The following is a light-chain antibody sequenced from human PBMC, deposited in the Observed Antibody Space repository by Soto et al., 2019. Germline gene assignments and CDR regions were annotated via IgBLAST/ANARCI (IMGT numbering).Light chain of an antibody. V-gene: IGLV1-40*01. CDR3: QSYDSSLSGVV. J-gene: IGLJ3*02. CDR1: SSNIGAGYD. CDR2: GNT. Sequence: QSVVTQPPSVSGAPGQRVTISCTGNSSNIGAGYDVHWYQQVPGTAPKLLIYGNTDRPSGVPDRFSGSRSGTSASLAITGLQAEDEADYYCQSYDSSLSGVVLGGGTQLTVL.